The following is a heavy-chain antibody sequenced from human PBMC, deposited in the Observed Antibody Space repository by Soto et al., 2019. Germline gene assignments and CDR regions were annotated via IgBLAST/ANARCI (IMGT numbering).Heavy chain of an antibody. Sequence: EVQLVESGGGLVEPGGSLRLSCAASGFTFNNALMSWVRQAPGKGLEWVGSIKTKTEGETTDYAAPVKVRFTVMRKVSRNTLYLQMMRLKTEHTAVNYCTTLVRGYSHGDHWGQGTQVTVSS. J-gene: IGHJ4*02. D-gene: IGHD5-18*01. CDR2: IKTKTEGETT. CDR1: GFTFNNAL. CDR3: TTLVRGYSHGDH. V-gene: IGHV3-15*01.